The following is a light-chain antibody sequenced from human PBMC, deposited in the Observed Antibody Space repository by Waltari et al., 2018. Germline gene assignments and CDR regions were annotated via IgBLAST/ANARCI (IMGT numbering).Light chain of an antibody. CDR3: QHYVTLPAT. CDR2: AAS. V-gene: IGKV3-20*01. J-gene: IGKJ1*01. CDR1: QTVSRA. Sequence: EIVLTQYPGTLSLSPGERATLPCRASQTVSRALAWYQQKPDQAPRLLIYAASSRAPGIPDRFSGGGSGTDFSLTISRLEPEDFAVYYCQHYVTLPATFGQGTKVAF.